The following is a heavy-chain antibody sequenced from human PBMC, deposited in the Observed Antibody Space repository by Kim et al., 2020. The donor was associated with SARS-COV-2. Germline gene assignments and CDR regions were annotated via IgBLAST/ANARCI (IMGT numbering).Heavy chain of an antibody. CDR1: GYTFTGYY. Sequence: ASVKVSCKASGYTFTGYYMHWVRQAPGQGLEWMGWINPNSGGTNYAQKFQGRVTMTRDTSISTAYMELSRLRSDDTAVYYCARVGYSSSWGLDYYYMDVWGKGTTVTVSS. CDR2: INPNSGGT. CDR3: ARVGYSSSWGLDYYYMDV. V-gene: IGHV1-2*02. D-gene: IGHD6-13*01. J-gene: IGHJ6*03.